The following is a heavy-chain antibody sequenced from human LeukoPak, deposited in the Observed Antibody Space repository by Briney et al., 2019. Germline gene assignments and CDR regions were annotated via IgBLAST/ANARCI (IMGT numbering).Heavy chain of an antibody. CDR2: IYPGDSDT. J-gene: IGHJ4*02. CDR1: GYSFTSYW. Sequence: GESLKISCKGSGYSFTSYWIGWVRQMPGKGLEWMGIIYPGDSDTRYSPSFQGQVTISADKSISTAYLQWSSLKASDTAMYYCARHRDGYSGYDPIDYWGQGTLVTVSS. D-gene: IGHD5-12*01. CDR3: ARHRDGYSGYDPIDY. V-gene: IGHV5-51*01.